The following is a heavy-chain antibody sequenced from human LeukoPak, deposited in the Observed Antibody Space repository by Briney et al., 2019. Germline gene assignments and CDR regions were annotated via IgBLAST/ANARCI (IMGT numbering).Heavy chain of an antibody. D-gene: IGHD2-21*02. Sequence: SETLSLTCTVSGGSISSYYWSWIRQPPGQGLEWIGRINTSGSTNYNPSLKSRGTMSVDTSKNQFSLKLSSVTAADTAVYYCARDRYAYCGGDCLNAFDIWGQGTMVTVSS. CDR3: ARDRYAYCGGDCLNAFDI. J-gene: IGHJ3*02. CDR2: INTSGST. CDR1: GGSISSYY. V-gene: IGHV4-4*07.